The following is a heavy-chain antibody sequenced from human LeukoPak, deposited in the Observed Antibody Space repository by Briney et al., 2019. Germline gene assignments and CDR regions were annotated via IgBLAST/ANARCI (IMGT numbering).Heavy chain of an antibody. CDR3: ASVPSGSSWPHFDY. Sequence: PGGSLRLSCAASGFTFGSYAMHWVRQAPGKGLEWVAVIWYDGSNKYYADSVKGRFTISRDNSKNTLYLHMNSLRAEDTAVYYCASVPSGSSWPHFDYWGQGTLVTVSS. CDR2: IWYDGSNK. D-gene: IGHD6-13*01. CDR1: GFTFGSYA. V-gene: IGHV3-33*01. J-gene: IGHJ4*02.